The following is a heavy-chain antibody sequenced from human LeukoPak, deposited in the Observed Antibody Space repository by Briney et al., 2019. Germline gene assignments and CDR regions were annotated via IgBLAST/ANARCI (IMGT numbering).Heavy chain of an antibody. J-gene: IGHJ4*02. CDR3: ARDNGHIVGALFDY. V-gene: IGHV1-24*01. D-gene: IGHD1-26*01. Sequence: ASVKVSCKVSGYTLTELSMHWVRQAPGKGLEWMGGFDPEDGETIYAQKFQGRATMTEDTSTDTAYMELSSLRSEDTAVYYCARDNGHIVGALFDYWGQGTLVTVSS. CDR2: FDPEDGET. CDR1: GYTLTELS.